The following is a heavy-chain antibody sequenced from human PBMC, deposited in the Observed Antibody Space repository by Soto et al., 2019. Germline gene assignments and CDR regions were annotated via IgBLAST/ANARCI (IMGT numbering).Heavy chain of an antibody. CDR2: IYYSGST. Sequence: SETLSLTCPVSGGSISSYYLSWIRQPPGKGLEWIGYIYYSGSTNYNPSLKSRVTISVDTSKNQFSLKLSSVTAADTAVYYCARDWVGATHYYYGMDVWGQGTTVTVSS. CDR3: ARDWVGATHYYYGMDV. D-gene: IGHD1-26*01. CDR1: GGSISSYY. J-gene: IGHJ6*02. V-gene: IGHV4-59*01.